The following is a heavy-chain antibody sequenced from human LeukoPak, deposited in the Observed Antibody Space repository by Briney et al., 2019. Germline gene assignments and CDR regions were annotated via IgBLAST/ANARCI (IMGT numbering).Heavy chain of an antibody. CDR3: ARGWNWNRPYYFDY. V-gene: IGHV4-38-2*01. CDR2: IYHSGST. CDR1: GFSISSGYY. J-gene: IGHJ4*02. D-gene: IGHD1-1*01. Sequence: PSETLSLTCAVSGFSISSGYYWDWIRQPPGKGLEWIGSIYHSGSTYYNPSLKSRVTISVDTSKNQFSLKLSSVTAAGTAVYYCARGWNWNRPYYFDYWGQGTLVTVPS.